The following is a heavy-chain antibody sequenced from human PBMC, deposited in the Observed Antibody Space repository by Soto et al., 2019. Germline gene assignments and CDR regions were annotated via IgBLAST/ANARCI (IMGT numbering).Heavy chain of an antibody. Sequence: SVKVSCKASGYTFTYRYLHWVRQAPGQALEWMGWITPFNGNTNYAQKFQDRVTITRDRSMSTAYMELSSLRSEDTAMYYCAIFDYGDYHDVFDIWGQGSMVIVSS. CDR3: AIFDYGDYHDVFDI. V-gene: IGHV1-45*02. CDR2: ITPFNGNT. CDR1: GYTFTYRY. D-gene: IGHD4-17*01. J-gene: IGHJ3*02.